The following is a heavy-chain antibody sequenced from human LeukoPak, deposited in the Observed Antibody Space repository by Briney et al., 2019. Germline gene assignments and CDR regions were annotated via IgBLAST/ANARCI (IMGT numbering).Heavy chain of an antibody. CDR3: ARAGIAAAGTDFDY. CDR2: IYYSGST. J-gene: IGHJ4*02. Sequence: PSETLSLTCTVSGGSISSYYWSWIRQPPGKGLEWIGYIYYSGSTNYNPSLKSRVTISVDTSKNQFSLKLSSVTAADTAVYYCARAGIAAAGTDFDYRGQGTLVTVSS. V-gene: IGHV4-59*08. D-gene: IGHD6-13*01. CDR1: GGSISSYY.